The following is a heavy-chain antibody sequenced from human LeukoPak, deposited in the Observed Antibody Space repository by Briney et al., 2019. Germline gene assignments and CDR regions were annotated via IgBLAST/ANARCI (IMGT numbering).Heavy chain of an antibody. D-gene: IGHD3-3*01. J-gene: IGHJ4*02. CDR1: GLRFRSYA. CDR3: ATYDSWSGYNIAY. CDR2: ISDDSSFT. Sequence: GGSLRLSCVASGLRFRSYAMNWVRQAPGKGLECISTISDDSSFTYYADSVKGRSAISRDDSKNTLYLQMNSLKVEDSAIYYCATYDSWSGYNIAYWGQGTLVTVSS. V-gene: IGHV3-23*01.